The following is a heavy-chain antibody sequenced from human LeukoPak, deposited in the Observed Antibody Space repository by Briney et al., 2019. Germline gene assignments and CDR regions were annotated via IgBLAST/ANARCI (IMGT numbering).Heavy chain of an antibody. V-gene: IGHV3-66*01. D-gene: IGHD3-22*01. CDR2: IYSGGST. J-gene: IGHJ4*02. CDR1: GFMFSDYW. CDR3: AREDSSGYFSSY. Sequence: HPGGSLRLSCTASGFMFSDYWMSWVRQAPGKGLEWVSVIYSGGSTYYADSVKGRFTISRDNSKNTLYLQMNSLRAEDTAVYYCAREDSSGYFSSYWGQGTLVTVSS.